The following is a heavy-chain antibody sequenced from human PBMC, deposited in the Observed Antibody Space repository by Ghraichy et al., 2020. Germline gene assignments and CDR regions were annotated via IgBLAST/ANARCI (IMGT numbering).Heavy chain of an antibody. Sequence: SETLSLTCTVSGDSINSSSYYWGWIRQPPGKGLEWIGNIYYSGSTYYSPSLKSRLTISIDTSKNQFSLNLSSVTAADTAVYYCARRGGSLRLFDYWGQGTLVTVSS. D-gene: IGHD5-12*01. CDR3: ARRGGSLRLFDY. CDR1: GDSINSSSYY. CDR2: IYYSGST. J-gene: IGHJ4*02. V-gene: IGHV4-39*01.